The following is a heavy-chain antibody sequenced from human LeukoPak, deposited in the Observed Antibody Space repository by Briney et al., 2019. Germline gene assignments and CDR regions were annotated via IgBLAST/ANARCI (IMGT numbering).Heavy chain of an antibody. CDR3: AKETEITMVRGVIWGGYFDY. CDR2: ISYDGSNK. Sequence: GGSLRLSCAASGFTFSSYGMHWVRQAPGKGLEWVAVISYDGSNKYYADSVKGRFTISRDNSKNTLHLQMNSLRAEDTAVYYCAKETEITMVRGVIWGGYFDYWGQGTLVTVSS. CDR1: GFTFSSYG. V-gene: IGHV3-30*18. J-gene: IGHJ4*02. D-gene: IGHD3-10*01.